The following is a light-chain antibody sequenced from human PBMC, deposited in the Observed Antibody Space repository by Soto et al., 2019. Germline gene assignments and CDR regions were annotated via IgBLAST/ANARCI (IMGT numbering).Light chain of an antibody. CDR1: SSDVGGYNY. CDR2: EVT. Sequence: QSALTQPASVSGSLGQSITISCTGTSSDVGGYNYVSWYQQDPGKAPKLIIYEVTNRPSGVSNRFSGSKSGNTASLTISGHQAEDAADYYCNSYTTTSSWMFGGGTKLTVL. V-gene: IGLV2-14*01. CDR3: NSYTTTSSWM. J-gene: IGLJ3*02.